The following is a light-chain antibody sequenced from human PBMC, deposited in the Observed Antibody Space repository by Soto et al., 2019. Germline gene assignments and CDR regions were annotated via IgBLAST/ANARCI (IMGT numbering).Light chain of an antibody. CDR2: TAS. CDR3: QKYGSSPRT. CDR1: QSVSSSY. J-gene: IGKJ1*01. Sequence: EVVMTQSPATLSVSPGERATLSCRASQSVSSSYLAWYQQKPGQAPRLLIFTASTRATGIPDRFSGSGSGTDFTLTISRLEPEDFAVYYCQKYGSSPRTCGQGTKVDIK. V-gene: IGKV3-20*01.